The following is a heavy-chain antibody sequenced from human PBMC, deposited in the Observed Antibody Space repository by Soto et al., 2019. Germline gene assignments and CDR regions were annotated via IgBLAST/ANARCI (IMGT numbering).Heavy chain of an antibody. Sequence: SETLSLTCTVSGGSMNRHDYYWSWIRQPPGKGLEWIGYIHNSGSTYYNPSLKSRLTISSDMSKNQFSLRLNSVTAADTALYFCARGEVRGPFDIWGQGTKVTVSS. D-gene: IGHD3-10*01. CDR1: GGSMNRHDYY. CDR2: IHNSGST. J-gene: IGHJ3*02. CDR3: ARGEVRGPFDI. V-gene: IGHV4-30-4*01.